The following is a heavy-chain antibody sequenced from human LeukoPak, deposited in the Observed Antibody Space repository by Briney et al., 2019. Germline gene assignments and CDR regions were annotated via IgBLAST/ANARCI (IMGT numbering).Heavy chain of an antibody. CDR3: ASGILTGLDYFDQ. V-gene: IGHV4-59*01. J-gene: IGHJ4*02. CDR2: IFYTGST. CDR1: GGSISSYY. D-gene: IGHD3-9*01. Sequence: SETLSLTCTVSGGSISSYYWSWIRQPPGKGLEWIGYIFYTGSTNCNPSLKSRVTVSIDTSKNQFSLKLSSVTAADTAVYYCASGILTGLDYFDQWGQGTLVTVSS.